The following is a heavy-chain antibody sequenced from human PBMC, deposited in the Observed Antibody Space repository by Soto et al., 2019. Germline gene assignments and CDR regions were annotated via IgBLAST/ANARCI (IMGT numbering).Heavy chain of an antibody. D-gene: IGHD6-13*01. Sequence: SETLALTCTVSGGSISRYYWSWIRQPPGKGLEWIGYIYYSGSTNYNPSLKSRVTISVDTSKNQFSLKLSSVTAADTAVYYCARRFLVPSYYYYYMDVWGKGTTVTVSS. CDR1: GGSISRYY. CDR2: IYYSGST. CDR3: ARRFLVPSYYYYYMDV. V-gene: IGHV4-59*12. J-gene: IGHJ6*03.